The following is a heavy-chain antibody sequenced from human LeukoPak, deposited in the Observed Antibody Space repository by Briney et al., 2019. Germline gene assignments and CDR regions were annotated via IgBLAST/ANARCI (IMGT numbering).Heavy chain of an antibody. D-gene: IGHD3-22*01. CDR2: IKPDGSEK. CDR1: GFTFITSW. Sequence: GESLRLSCAASGFTFITSWMSWLRQAPGKGLEWVAHIKPDGSEKYYVDSVKGRFTISRDNAKNSLYLQMNSLRAEDTAVYYCARDYDSSGYISHAFDIWGQGTMVTVSS. CDR3: ARDYDSSGYISHAFDI. J-gene: IGHJ3*02. V-gene: IGHV3-7*01.